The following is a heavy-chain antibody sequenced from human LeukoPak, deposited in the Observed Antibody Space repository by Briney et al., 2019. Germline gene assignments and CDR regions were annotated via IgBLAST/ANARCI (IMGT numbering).Heavy chain of an antibody. CDR3: AKDYYGSGSEYYFDY. V-gene: IGHV3-23*01. CDR2: ISGSGGST. Sequence: PGGSLRLSCAASGFTLSSYAMSWVRQAPGKGLEWVSAISGSGGSTYYADSVKGRFTISRDNSKNTLYLQMNSLRAEDTAAYYCAKDYYGSGSEYYFDYWGQGTLVTVSS. D-gene: IGHD3-10*01. J-gene: IGHJ4*02. CDR1: GFTLSSYA.